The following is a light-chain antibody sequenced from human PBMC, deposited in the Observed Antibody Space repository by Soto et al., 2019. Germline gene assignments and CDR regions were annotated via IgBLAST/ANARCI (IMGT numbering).Light chain of an antibody. CDR2: GAS. CDR3: QQYGSSPIT. V-gene: IGKV3-20*01. Sequence: EIVLTQSPATLSLSPGERATLSCRASQSVSSSYLAWYQQKPGQAPRLLFYGASSRATGIPDRFSGSGSGIDFTLTISRLEPEDFAVYYCQQYGSSPITFGQGTRLEIK. CDR1: QSVSSSY. J-gene: IGKJ5*01.